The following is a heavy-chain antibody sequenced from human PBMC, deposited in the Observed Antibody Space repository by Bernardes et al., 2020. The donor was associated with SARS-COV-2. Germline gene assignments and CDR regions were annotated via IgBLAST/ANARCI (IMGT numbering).Heavy chain of an antibody. CDR2: IYSDSST. Sequence: GGSLRLSCAASGFTVSSNYMTWVRQAPGKGLEWVSVIYSDSSTYYADSVKGRFTIYRDTSKNTLYLRMNSLRAEDTAVYYCARDSGSGWYMNLLWGQGTLVTVSS. V-gene: IGHV3-66*01. D-gene: IGHD6-19*01. J-gene: IGHJ4*02. CDR1: GFTVSSNY. CDR3: ARDSGSGWYMNLL.